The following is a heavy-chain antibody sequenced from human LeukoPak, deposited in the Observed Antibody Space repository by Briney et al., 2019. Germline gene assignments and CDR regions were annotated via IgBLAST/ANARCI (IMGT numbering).Heavy chain of an antibody. CDR1: GGSFSDYY. CDR2: INHSGST. D-gene: IGHD3-9*01. CDR3: ARALRYFDWSWAS. V-gene: IGHV4-34*01. J-gene: IGHJ4*02. Sequence: SETLSLTCAVYGGSFSDYYWSWIRQPPGKGLEWIGEINHSGSTNYNPSLKSRVTISVDTSKNQFSLKLSSVTAADTAVYYCARALRYFDWSWASWGQGTLVTVSS.